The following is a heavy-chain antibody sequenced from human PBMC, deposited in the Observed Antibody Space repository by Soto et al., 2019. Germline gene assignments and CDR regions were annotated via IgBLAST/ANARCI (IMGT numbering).Heavy chain of an antibody. V-gene: IGHV3-33*01. D-gene: IGHD6-19*01. CDR2: ISYDGSNK. CDR1: GFSFGTFG. CDR3: ARDWLTRSFDY. Sequence: QVQLVESGGGVVQPGRSLRLSCAASGFSFGTFGMHWIRQAPGKGLEWVAVISYDGSNKYYADSAKGRFTISRDTSKNTVFLQMNSLRAEDTAVYYCARDWLTRSFDYWGQGTLVTVSS. J-gene: IGHJ4*02.